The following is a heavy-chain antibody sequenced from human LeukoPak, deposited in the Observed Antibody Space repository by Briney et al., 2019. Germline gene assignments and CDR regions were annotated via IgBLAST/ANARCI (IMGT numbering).Heavy chain of an antibody. V-gene: IGHV4-59*01. CDR3: ARLWSTSCKGGSCPHQPNY. D-gene: IGHD2-15*01. Sequence: PSETLSLTCTVSRGSISGYSWSWIRQSPGGGLEWIGYIYYSGDTAYNPSLRSRVTLSVDTSKNQFSLQLRSVTTADTAVYYCARLWSTSCKGGSCPHQPNYWGQGTRVTVPS. CDR2: IYYSGDT. J-gene: IGHJ4*02. CDR1: RGSISGYS.